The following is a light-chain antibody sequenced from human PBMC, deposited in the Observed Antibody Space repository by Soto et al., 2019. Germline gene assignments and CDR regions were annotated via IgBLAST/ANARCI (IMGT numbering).Light chain of an antibody. CDR2: DVS. Sequence: QSALTQPASVSGSPGQSITISCTGTSSDVGVYNYVSWYQQHPGKAPKLMIYDVSNRPSGVSNRFSGSKSGNTASLTISGLQAEDEADYYCSSYRSSSTPVVFGGGTKVTV. V-gene: IGLV2-14*01. CDR1: SSDVGVYNY. J-gene: IGLJ2*01. CDR3: SSYRSSSTPVV.